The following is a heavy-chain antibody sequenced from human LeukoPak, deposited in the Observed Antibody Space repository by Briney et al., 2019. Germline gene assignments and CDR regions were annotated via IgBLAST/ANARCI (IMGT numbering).Heavy chain of an antibody. CDR2: IYYSGST. Sequence: PSETLSLTCTVSGGSISSYYRSWIRQPPEKGLEWIGYIYYSGSTNYNPSLKSRVTISVDTSKNQFSLKLSSVTAADTAVYYCARRPYYYDSSGYFDYWGQGTLVTVSS. V-gene: IGHV4-59*08. CDR1: GGSISSYY. D-gene: IGHD3-22*01. J-gene: IGHJ4*02. CDR3: ARRPYYYDSSGYFDY.